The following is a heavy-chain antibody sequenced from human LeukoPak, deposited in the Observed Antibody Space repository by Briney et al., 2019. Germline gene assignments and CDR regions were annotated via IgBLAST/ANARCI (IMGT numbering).Heavy chain of an antibody. CDR2: FSGSGGGT. Sequence: PGGSLRLSCVASGFTFTTYAMSWVRQAPGRGPEWLSGFSGSGGGTSYADSVKGRFTSSRGNSKNTLFLQMNSLRDEDPAVYYCAKDGYTYGPIYFDFWGQGTLVTVSS. CDR3: AKDGYTYGPIYFDF. V-gene: IGHV3-23*01. J-gene: IGHJ4*02. CDR1: GFTFTTYA. D-gene: IGHD5-18*01.